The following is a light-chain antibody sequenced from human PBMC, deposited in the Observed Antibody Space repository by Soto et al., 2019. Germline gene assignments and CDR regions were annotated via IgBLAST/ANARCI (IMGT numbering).Light chain of an antibody. J-gene: IGKJ4*01. V-gene: IGKV3-15*01. Sequence: EILMTQSPATLSVSPGERATLSCRASQSVSSSLAWYQQKPGQAPRLLIYGASTRATGVPARFSGSWSGTEFGLTIRSLQSEDFAVYDCQQCYNWPLTIGGWTKVAIK. CDR2: GAS. CDR1: QSVSSS. CDR3: QQCYNWPLT.